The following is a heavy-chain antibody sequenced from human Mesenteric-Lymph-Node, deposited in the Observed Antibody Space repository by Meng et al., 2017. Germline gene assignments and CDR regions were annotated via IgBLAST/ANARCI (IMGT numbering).Heavy chain of an antibody. CDR3: ARDAGELMLDY. J-gene: IGHJ4*02. D-gene: IGHD1-26*01. Sequence: GGSLRLSCAASGFTFSSYAMHWVRQAPGKGLEYVSAISSNGGSAYYASSVRGRFIISRDNSKNTLYLQLGGLRAEDMAVYYCARDAGELMLDYWGQGMLVTVSS. CDR1: GFTFSSYA. V-gene: IGHV3-64*01. CDR2: ISSNGGSA.